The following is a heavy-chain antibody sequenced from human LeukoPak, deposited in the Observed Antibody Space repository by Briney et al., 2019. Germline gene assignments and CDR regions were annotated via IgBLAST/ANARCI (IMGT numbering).Heavy chain of an antibody. Sequence: ASQTLSLTCTVSGGSISSGGYDWSWIRQHPGKGLEWIGYIYYSGSTYYNPSLKSPVAISVDTSKNQFSLKLSSVTAADTAVYYCARDSSGYSSLDYWGQGTTVTVSS. CDR2: IYYSGST. V-gene: IGHV4-31*01. CDR3: ARDSSGYSSLDY. CDR1: GGSISSGGYD. J-gene: IGHJ4*03. D-gene: IGHD3-22*01.